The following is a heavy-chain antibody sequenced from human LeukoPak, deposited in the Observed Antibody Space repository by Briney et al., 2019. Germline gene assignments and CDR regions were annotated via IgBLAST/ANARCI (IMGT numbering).Heavy chain of an antibody. Sequence: ASVTVSCKASGYTFTSYGISWVRQAPGQGLEWMGWISAYNGNTSYAQKLQGRVTMTTDTSTSTAYMELRSLRSDDTAVYYCARDWGVGMVRGAPNYYYYGMDVWGQGTTVTVSS. CDR3: ARDWGVGMVRGAPNYYYYGMDV. CDR1: GYTFTSYG. D-gene: IGHD3-10*01. J-gene: IGHJ6*02. V-gene: IGHV1-18*01. CDR2: ISAYNGNT.